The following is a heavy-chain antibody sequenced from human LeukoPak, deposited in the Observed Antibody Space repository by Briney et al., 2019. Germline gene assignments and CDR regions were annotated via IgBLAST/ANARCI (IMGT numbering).Heavy chain of an antibody. CDR2: IIPILGIA. J-gene: IGHJ4*02. CDR3: ARDRYYYGSGSYWTVDY. Sequence: SVKVSCKASGVTFSSYAISWVRQAPGQGLEWMGRIIPILGIANYAQKFQGRVTITADKSTSTAYMELSSLRSEDTAVYYCARDRYYYGSGSYWTVDYWGQGTLVIVSS. D-gene: IGHD3-10*01. V-gene: IGHV1-69*04. CDR1: GVTFSSYA.